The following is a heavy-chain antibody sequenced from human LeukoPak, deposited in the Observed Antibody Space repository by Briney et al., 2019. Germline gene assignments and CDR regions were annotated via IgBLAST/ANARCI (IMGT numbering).Heavy chain of an antibody. CDR3: ATTFRSESAFDI. CDR1: GGTFSSYT. D-gene: IGHD2/OR15-2a*01. J-gene: IGHJ3*02. CDR2: IIPILGIA. V-gene: IGHV1-69*02. Sequence: GSSVKVSCEASGGTFSSYTISWVRQAPGQGLEWMGGIIPILGIATYAHKFEGRVTITANKSTSTAYRELSSLRYEDTAVYYCATTFRSESAFDIWGQGTMVTVSS.